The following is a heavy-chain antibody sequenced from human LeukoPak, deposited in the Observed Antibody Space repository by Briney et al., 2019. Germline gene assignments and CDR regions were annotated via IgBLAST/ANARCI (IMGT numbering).Heavy chain of an antibody. Sequence: SETLSLTCAVSGGSIGSSNWWSWVRQPPGEGLEWIGEIYYSGNTNYNPSLKSRVTISIDKSKNQFSLKLSSVTAADTAVYYCAREVRFSMVRGEIDCWGQGALVTVSS. V-gene: IGHV4-4*02. J-gene: IGHJ4*02. CDR2: IYYSGNT. CDR1: GGSIGSSNW. D-gene: IGHD3-10*01. CDR3: AREVRFSMVRGEIDC.